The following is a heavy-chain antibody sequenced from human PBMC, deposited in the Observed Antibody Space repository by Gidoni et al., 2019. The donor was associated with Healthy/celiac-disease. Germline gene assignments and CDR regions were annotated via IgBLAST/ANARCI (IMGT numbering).Heavy chain of an antibody. CDR3: AKDLIKQKWVAGRYFDY. V-gene: IGHV3-23*01. CDR1: GFPFSSYA. Sequence: EVQLLESGGGLVQPGGSLRLSCAASGFPFSSYAMSWVRQAPGKGVEWVSAISGSGGSTYYADSVKGRFTISRDNSKNTLYLQMNSLRAEDTAVYYCAKDLIKQKWVAGRYFDYWGQGTLVTVSS. J-gene: IGHJ4*02. CDR2: ISGSGGST. D-gene: IGHD6-6*01.